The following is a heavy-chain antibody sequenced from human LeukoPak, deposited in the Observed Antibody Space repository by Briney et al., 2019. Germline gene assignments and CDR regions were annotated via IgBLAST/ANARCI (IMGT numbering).Heavy chain of an antibody. V-gene: IGHV3-11*01. Sequence: PGGSLRLSCAASGFSLSDYYMSWIRQAPGMGLEWVAYIGVAVNSAGSVSGRFTISRDSATNSVHLQMNSLGVEDAAVYYCARHRLDASRFQADFDYWGQGTLVTVSS. J-gene: IGHJ4*02. CDR1: GFSLSDYY. CDR2: IGVAV. CDR3: ARHRLDASRFQADFDY. D-gene: IGHD2-8*01.